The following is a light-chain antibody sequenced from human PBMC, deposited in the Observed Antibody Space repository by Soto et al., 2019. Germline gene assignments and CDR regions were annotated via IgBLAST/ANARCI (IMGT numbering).Light chain of an antibody. CDR3: CSYAGSYLGV. J-gene: IGLJ1*01. V-gene: IGLV2-11*01. CDR1: SSDVGGYNY. CDR2: DVS. Sequence: QSVLTQPRSVSGSPGQSVTISCTGTSSDVGGYNYVSWYRHHPGKAPKLMIYDVSKRPSGVPDRFSGSKSGNTASLTISGLQAEDEADYYCCSYAGSYLGVFGTGTKVTVL.